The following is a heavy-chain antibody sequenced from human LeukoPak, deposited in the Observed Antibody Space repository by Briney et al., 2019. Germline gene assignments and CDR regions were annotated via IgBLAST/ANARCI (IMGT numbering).Heavy chain of an antibody. D-gene: IGHD4/OR15-4a*01. V-gene: IGHV3-43*01. J-gene: IGHJ1*01. CDR2: ISWDGGST. CDR3: AKDHGGARAEYFQH. Sequence: GGSLRLSCAASGFTFDDYTMHWARQAPGKGLEWVSLISWDGGSTYYADSVKGRFTISRDNSKNSLYLQMNSLRTEDTALYYCAKDHGGARAEYFQHWGQGTLVTVSS. CDR1: GFTFDDYT.